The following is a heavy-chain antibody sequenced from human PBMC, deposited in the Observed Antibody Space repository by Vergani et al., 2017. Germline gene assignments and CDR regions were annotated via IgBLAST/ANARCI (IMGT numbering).Heavy chain of an antibody. D-gene: IGHD4-17*01. CDR2: IYYSGST. CDR1: GGSISSGSYY. J-gene: IGHJ6*02. V-gene: IGHV4-61*02. CDR3: ARGGVYGDYGYYYGMDV. Sequence: QVQLQESGPGLVKPSQTLSLTCTVSGGSISSGSYYWSWIRQPAGKGLEWIGRIYYSGSTNYNPSLKSRVTISVDTSKNQFSLKLSSVTAADTAVYYCARGGVYGDYGYYYGMDVWGQGTTVTVSS.